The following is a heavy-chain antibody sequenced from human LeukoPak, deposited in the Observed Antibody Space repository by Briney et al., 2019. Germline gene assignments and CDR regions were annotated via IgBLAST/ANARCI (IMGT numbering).Heavy chain of an antibody. CDR1: GGSISSYY. D-gene: IGHD2/OR15-2a*01. V-gene: IGHV4-59*08. CDR3: VGHQGSSTYDY. CDR2: ISYSGSP. J-gene: IGHJ4*02. Sequence: PSETLSLTCTVSGGSISSYYWSWIRHPPGKGLEWIGYISYSGSPNYKASLMSRITMSVDMSKNHITLRLTSVTAADTAVYYCVGHQGSSTYDYWGQGILVTVSS.